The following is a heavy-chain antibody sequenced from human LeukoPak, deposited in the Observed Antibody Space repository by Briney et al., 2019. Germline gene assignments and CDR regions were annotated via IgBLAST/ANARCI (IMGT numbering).Heavy chain of an antibody. J-gene: IGHJ4*02. Sequence: PPETLSLTCTVSGGSISSHYWSWIRQPPGKGLEWIGYIYYSGSTNYNPSLKSRVTISVDTSKNQFSLKLSSVTAVDTAVYYCAREVNVGSYYFDYWGQGTLVTVSS. V-gene: IGHV4-59*11. CDR3: AREVNVGSYYFDY. CDR2: IYYSGST. CDR1: GGSISSHY. D-gene: IGHD1-26*01.